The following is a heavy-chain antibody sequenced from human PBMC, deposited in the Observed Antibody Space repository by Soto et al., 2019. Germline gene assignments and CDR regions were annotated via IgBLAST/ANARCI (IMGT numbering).Heavy chain of an antibody. CDR1: GFSFSSFS. V-gene: IGHV3-48*04. Sequence: EVHLVESGGDLVQPGGSLRLSCAASGFSFSSFSMNWVRQAPGKGLEWVSYISGSGTTTYYADSVKGRFTISRDNAKNSLDRQMNSLKAEDTAVYYCARLGDYGSGSYWGQGTLVTVSS. D-gene: IGHD3-10*01. CDR3: ARLGDYGSGSY. CDR2: ISGSGTTT. J-gene: IGHJ4*02.